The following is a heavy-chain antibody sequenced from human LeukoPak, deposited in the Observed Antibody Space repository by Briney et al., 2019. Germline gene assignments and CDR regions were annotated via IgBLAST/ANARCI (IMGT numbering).Heavy chain of an antibody. Sequence: SETLSLTCTVSGGSVSAYYWSWIRQPPGKGLEWIGYIYYSGSINYKPSLKSRATISVDTSKNQFSLKLTSVTAADTAMYYCARDRDLYNSCWIQGAFDIWGQGKMVTVSS. CDR1: GGSVSAYY. J-gene: IGHJ3*02. V-gene: IGHV4-59*02. CDR2: IYYSGSI. D-gene: IGHD3-22*01. CDR3: ARDRDLYNSCWIQGAFDI.